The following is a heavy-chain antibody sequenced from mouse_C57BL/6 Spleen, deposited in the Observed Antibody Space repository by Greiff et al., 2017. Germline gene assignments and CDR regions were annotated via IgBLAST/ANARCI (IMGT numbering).Heavy chain of an antibody. J-gene: IGHJ1*03. D-gene: IGHD1-1*01. CDR2: IHPSDSDT. CDR1: GYTFTSYW. V-gene: IGHV1-74*01. Sequence: QVQLQQPGAELVKPGASVKVSCKASGYTFTSYWMHWVKQRPGQGLEWIGRIHPSDSDTNYNQQFKGKATLTVDKSSSTAYMQLSSLTSEDSAVYYCAITSSYYYGSSYWYFDVWGTGTTVTVSS. CDR3: AITSSYYYGSSYWYFDV.